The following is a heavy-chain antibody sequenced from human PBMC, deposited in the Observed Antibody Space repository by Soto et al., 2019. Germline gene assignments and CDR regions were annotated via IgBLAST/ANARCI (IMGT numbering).Heavy chain of an antibody. CDR2: IIPIFGTA. CDR3: ARYWYYDFWSGYSNNWFDP. CDR1: GGTFSSYA. Sequence: GASVKVSCKAPGGTFSSYAISWVRQAPGQGLEWMGGIIPIFGTANYAQKFQGRVTITADKSTSTAYMELSSLRSEDTAVYYCARYWYYDFWSGYSNNWFDPWGQGTLVTVSS. D-gene: IGHD3-3*01. V-gene: IGHV1-69*06. J-gene: IGHJ5*02.